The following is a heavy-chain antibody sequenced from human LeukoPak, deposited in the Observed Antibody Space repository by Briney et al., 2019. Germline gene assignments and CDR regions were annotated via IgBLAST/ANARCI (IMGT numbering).Heavy chain of an antibody. Sequence: GGSLRLSCAASGFTSSNRSMSWVRQAPGKGLEWVSTIGASDGTTYYADSVKGRFTISRDNSKSTLYLQMNSLRAEDTAIYYCAKLLPNWGQGTLVTVSS. V-gene: IGHV3-23*01. CDR3: AKLLPN. J-gene: IGHJ4*02. CDR1: GFTSSNRS. CDR2: IGASDGTT.